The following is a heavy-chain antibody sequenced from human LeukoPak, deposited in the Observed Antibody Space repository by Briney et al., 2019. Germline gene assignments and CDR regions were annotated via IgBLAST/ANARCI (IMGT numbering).Heavy chain of an antibody. D-gene: IGHD2-2*02. CDR3: ARGYCSSTSCYTGFDY. CDR2: ISYDGSDK. J-gene: IGHJ4*02. Sequence: GGSLRLSCAASGFTFRSYGMHWVRQAPGKGLEWVAVISYDGSDKYYADSVKGRFTISRDNSKNTLYLQMNSLRAEDMAVYYCARGYCSSTSCYTGFDYWGQGTLVTVSS. V-gene: IGHV3-30*03. CDR1: GFTFRSYG.